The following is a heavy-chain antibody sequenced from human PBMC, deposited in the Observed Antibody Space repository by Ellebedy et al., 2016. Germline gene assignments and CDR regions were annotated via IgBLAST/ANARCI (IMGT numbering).Heavy chain of an antibody. V-gene: IGHV3-15*01. CDR2: ITHGGTT. Sequence: GGSLRLSCEASGFTFSSHAMSWVRQAPGKGLELVGRITHGGTTDYAAPVKGRFTISKVDSESTVYLQMNSLKSEDTAMYYCTTGGISESRWWYNGLDVWGQGTTVTVSS. CDR3: TTGGISESRWWYNGLDV. D-gene: IGHD1-14*01. J-gene: IGHJ6*02. CDR1: GFTFSSHA.